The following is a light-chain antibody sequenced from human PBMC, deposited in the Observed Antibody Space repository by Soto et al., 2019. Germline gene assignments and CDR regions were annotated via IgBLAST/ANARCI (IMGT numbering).Light chain of an antibody. CDR2: GVS. Sequence: EIVLTQSPGTLSLSPGERATLYCRASRSVSSNYIAWYQKKPGQAPRLLMYGVSSRATGVPDRFSDSGSGTDFTLTISRLEPEDFAVYYCHQYGRAPYTFGQGTRLEI. V-gene: IGKV3-20*01. J-gene: IGKJ5*01. CDR3: HQYGRAPYT. CDR1: RSVSSNY.